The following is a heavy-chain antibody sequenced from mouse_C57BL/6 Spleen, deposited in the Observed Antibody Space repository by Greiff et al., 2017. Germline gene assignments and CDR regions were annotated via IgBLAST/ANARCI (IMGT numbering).Heavy chain of an antibody. CDR1: GFSLSTFGMG. Sequence: VTLKECGPGILQPSQTLRLSCSFSGFSLSTFGMGVGWIRPPSGKGLEWRAHIWWDDDKYYNPALKSRLTISKDTSKTQIFLKIANVDTADTATYYCARRANRDYAWFAYWGQGTLVTVSA. V-gene: IGHV8-8*01. CDR3: ARRANRDYAWFAY. J-gene: IGHJ3*01. D-gene: IGHD4-1*01. CDR2: IWWDDDK.